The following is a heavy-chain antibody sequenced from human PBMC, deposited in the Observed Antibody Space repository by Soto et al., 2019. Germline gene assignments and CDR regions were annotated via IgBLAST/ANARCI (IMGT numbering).Heavy chain of an antibody. CDR1: GFTFSGYA. CDR3: IKDKGATIKKVTLDV. CDR2: ISSNGGST. Sequence: PGRSLRLSCSASGFTFSGYAMNWVRQAPGKGLGYVSAISSNGGSTYYTDSVKGRFTISRDNSKNTLYLQMSSLRAEDTAVYYCIKDKGATIKKVTLDVWGQGTTVTVSS. V-gene: IGHV3-64D*08. J-gene: IGHJ6*02. D-gene: IGHD2-21*02.